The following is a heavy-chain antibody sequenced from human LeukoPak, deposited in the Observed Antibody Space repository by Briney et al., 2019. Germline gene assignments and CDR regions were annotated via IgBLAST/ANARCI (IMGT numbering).Heavy chain of an antibody. CDR3: ARDPIAAAGNSLDY. Sequence: GASVKVSCKASGYTFTGYYMHWVRQAPGQGLEWMGWINPNSGGTNYAQKFQGRVTMTRDTSISTAYMELSRLRSDDTAVYYCARDPIAAAGNSLDYWGQGTLVTVSS. J-gene: IGHJ4*02. CDR2: INPNSGGT. V-gene: IGHV1-2*02. CDR1: GYTFTGYY. D-gene: IGHD6-13*01.